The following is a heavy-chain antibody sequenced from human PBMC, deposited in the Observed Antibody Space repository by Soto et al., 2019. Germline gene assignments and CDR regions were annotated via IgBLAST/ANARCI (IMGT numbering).Heavy chain of an antibody. CDR2: IFHSGDT. CDR3: AYSTGWYRHDV. J-gene: IGHJ3*01. Sequence: QVQLQESGPGLVKPSGTLSLTCAVSGDSISNSRWWTWVRQPPGKGLEWIGDIFHSGDTNYNPSLNSRVFISVEKSQDQFSLKVSSVTAADTAVYYCAYSTGWYRHDVWGQGTLVTVSS. D-gene: IGHD6-19*01. CDR1: GDSISNSRW. V-gene: IGHV4-4*02.